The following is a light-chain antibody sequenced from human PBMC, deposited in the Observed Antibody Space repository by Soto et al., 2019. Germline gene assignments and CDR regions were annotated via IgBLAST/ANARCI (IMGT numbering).Light chain of an antibody. J-gene: IGKJ4*01. V-gene: IGKV3-15*01. CDR3: QQYTNWPLT. Sequence: EIVMTQSPATLSVSPGERATLSCRASQSVSSNLAWYQQKPGQAPRLLIYGASTRATGIPARFSGSGSGTEFTLAISSLQSEDFVVYYCQQYTNWPLTFGGGTKVEIK. CDR1: QSVSSN. CDR2: GAS.